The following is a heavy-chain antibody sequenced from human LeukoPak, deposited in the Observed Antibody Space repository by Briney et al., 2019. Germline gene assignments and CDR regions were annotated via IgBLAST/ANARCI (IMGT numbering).Heavy chain of an antibody. V-gene: IGHV3-11*06. J-gene: IGHJ3*02. CDR2: ISISSSYT. CDR3: ARTDYDIVTGPDAFDI. D-gene: IGHD3-9*01. Sequence: GGSLRLSCAASGFTFSDYYMSWIRQAPGKGLEWVSYISISSSYTNYADSVKGRFTISRDNAKNSLYLQMNSLRAEDTAVYYCARTDYDIVTGPDAFDIWGQGTMVTVSS. CDR1: GFTFSDYY.